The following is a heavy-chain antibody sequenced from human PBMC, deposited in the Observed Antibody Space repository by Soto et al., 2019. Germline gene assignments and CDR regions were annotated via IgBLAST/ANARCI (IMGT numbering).Heavy chain of an antibody. CDR1: GYSFTSYW. J-gene: IGHJ5*02. CDR3: ARQTVLYSDWFDP. Sequence: GEPLKISCKVSGYSFTSYWISWVRQMPGKGLEWMGRIDPSDSYTNYSPSFQGHVTISADKSISTAYLQWSSLKASDTAMYYCARQTVLYSDWFDPWGQGTLVTVSS. CDR2: IDPSDSYT. V-gene: IGHV5-10-1*01. D-gene: IGHD3-10*02.